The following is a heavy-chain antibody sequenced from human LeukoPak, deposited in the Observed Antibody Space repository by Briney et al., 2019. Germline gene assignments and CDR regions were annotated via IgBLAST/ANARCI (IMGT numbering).Heavy chain of an antibody. CDR1: GPAFFTHN. CDR3: ARDIESDTRDY. Sequence: GGSLRLSCAVSGPAFFTHNFHWVRQAPGKGLECVAFISRRGVIHYADSVKGRFTISRDNANNSLFLQMNSLRVEDTALYYCARDIESDTRDYWGQGTLVTVSS. V-gene: IGHV3-69-1*02. J-gene: IGHJ4*02. CDR2: ISRRGVI.